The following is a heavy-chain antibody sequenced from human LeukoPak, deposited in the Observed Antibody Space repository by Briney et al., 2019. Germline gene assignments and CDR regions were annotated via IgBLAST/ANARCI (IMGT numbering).Heavy chain of an antibody. CDR3: AKFAKDIVATIGAFDI. J-gene: IGHJ3*02. D-gene: IGHD5-12*01. V-gene: IGHV3-23*01. Sequence: GGSLRLSCAASGFTFSSYAMSWVRQAPGKGLEWVSAISGSGGSTYYADSVKGRFTISRDNSKNTLYLQMNSLRAEDTAVYYCAKFAKDIVATIGAFDIWGQGTMVTVSS. CDR1: GFTFSSYA. CDR2: ISGSGGST.